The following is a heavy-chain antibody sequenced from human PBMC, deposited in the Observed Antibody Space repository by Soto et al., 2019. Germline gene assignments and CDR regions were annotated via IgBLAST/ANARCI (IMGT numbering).Heavy chain of an antibody. J-gene: IGHJ6*02. CDR3: ARAGLVGAKRYYYYYGMDV. CDR1: GGSFSGYY. D-gene: IGHD1-26*01. CDR2: INHSGST. V-gene: IGHV4-34*01. Sequence: PSETLSLTCAVYGGSFSGYYWSWIRQPPGKGLEWIGEINHSGSTNYNPSLKSRVTISVDTSKNQFSLKLSSVTAADTAVYYCARAGLVGAKRYYYYYGMDVWGQGTTVTVSS.